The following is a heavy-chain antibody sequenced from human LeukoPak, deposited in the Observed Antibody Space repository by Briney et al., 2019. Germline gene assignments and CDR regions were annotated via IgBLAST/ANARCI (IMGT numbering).Heavy chain of an antibody. CDR2: TYYRSKWYN. CDR3: ARSGAVAGTHLGYFDY. V-gene: IGHV6-1*01. D-gene: IGHD6-19*01. Sequence: SQTLSLTCAISGDSVSSNSAAWNWIRQSPSRGLEWLGRTYYRSKWYNDYAVSVKSRITINPDTSKNQFSLQLNSVTPEDTAVYYCARSGAVAGTHLGYFDYWGQGTLVTVSS. CDR1: GDSVSSNSAA. J-gene: IGHJ4*02.